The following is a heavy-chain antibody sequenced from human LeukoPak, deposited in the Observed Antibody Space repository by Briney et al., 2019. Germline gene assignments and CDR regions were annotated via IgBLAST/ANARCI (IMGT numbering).Heavy chain of an antibody. CDR1: GFIFSSYN. CDR2: ISSSTDSYK. Sequence: GGSLRLSCAASGFIFSSYNMNWVRQAPGKGLELVSSISSSTDSYKYSAESVKGRFTISRDNSKNTLYLQMNSLRAEDTAVYYCARVVSSSWDFDYWGQGTLVTVSS. D-gene: IGHD6-13*01. CDR3: ARVVSSSWDFDY. J-gene: IGHJ4*02. V-gene: IGHV3-21*01.